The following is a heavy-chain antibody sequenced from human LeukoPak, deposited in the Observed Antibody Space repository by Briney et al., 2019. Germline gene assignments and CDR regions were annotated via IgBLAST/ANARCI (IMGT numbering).Heavy chain of an antibody. CDR1: GGSISSYY. CDR2: IYYSGST. D-gene: IGHD5-24*01. J-gene: IGHJ4*02. CDR3: ASVGWYDTGYNYFDY. Sequence: SETLSLTCTVSGGSISSYYWSWIRQPPGKGLEWIGYIYYSGSTNYNPSLKNRVTISVDTSKNQFSLKLSSVTAADTAVYYCASVGWYDTGYNYFDYWGQGTLVTVSS. V-gene: IGHV4-59*01.